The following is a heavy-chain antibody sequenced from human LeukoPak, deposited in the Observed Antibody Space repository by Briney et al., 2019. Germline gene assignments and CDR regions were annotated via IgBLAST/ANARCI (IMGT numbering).Heavy chain of an antibody. CDR1: GYTFTSYD. V-gene: IGHV1-8*01. Sequence: ASVKVSCKASGYTFTSYDINWVRQATEQGLEWMGWMNPNSGNTGYAQKFQGRVTMTRDTSISTAYMELSRLRSADTAVYYCATLWEGAFDIWGQGTMVTVSS. J-gene: IGHJ3*02. CDR2: MNPNSGNT. CDR3: ATLWEGAFDI. D-gene: IGHD2/OR15-2a*01.